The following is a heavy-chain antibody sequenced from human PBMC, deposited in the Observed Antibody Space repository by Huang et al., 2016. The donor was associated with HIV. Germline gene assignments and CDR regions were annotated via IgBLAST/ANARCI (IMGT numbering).Heavy chain of an antibody. CDR1: GFCFSNYD. Sequence: VQLVESGGDLFQPGKSLRLSCVVSGFCFSNYDMNWVRQSLGKGLEWFSRIGRNGSSVPYADLVRGRFIISRDNANNSLYLQMSSLGAEDTAVYYCVRDFSATYVWGSYRSPFDYWGQGTLVTVSS. V-gene: IGHV3-48*03. CDR3: VRDFSATYVWGSYRSPFDY. D-gene: IGHD3-16*02. CDR2: IGRNGSSV. J-gene: IGHJ4*02.